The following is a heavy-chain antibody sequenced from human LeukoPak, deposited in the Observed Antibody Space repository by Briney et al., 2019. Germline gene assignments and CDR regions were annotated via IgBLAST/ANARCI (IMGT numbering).Heavy chain of an antibody. J-gene: IGHJ6*02. CDR2: ISYDGSNK. Sequence: PGWSLRLSCAASGFTFSSYAMHWVRQAPGKGLEWVAVISYDGSNKYYADSVKGRFTISRDNSKNTLYLQMNSLRAEDTAVYYCARVLTGYCSGGSCYSYYYGMDVWGQGTTVTVSS. CDR1: GFTFSSYA. D-gene: IGHD2-15*01. CDR3: ARVLTGYCSGGSCYSYYYGMDV. V-gene: IGHV3-30-3*01.